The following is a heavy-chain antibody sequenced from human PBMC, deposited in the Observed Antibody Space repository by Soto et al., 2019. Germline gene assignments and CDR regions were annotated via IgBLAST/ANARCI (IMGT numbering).Heavy chain of an antibody. CDR3: ARAVGSSWYYYYGMDV. Sequence: EVQLVESGGGLIQPGGSLRLSCAASGFTVSSNYMSWVRQAPGKGLEWVSVIYSGGSTYYADSVKGRFTISRDNSKNTLYLQMNSLRAEDTAVYYCARAVGSSWYYYYGMDVWGQGTTVTVSS. CDR1: GFTVSSNY. J-gene: IGHJ6*02. V-gene: IGHV3-53*01. D-gene: IGHD6-13*01. CDR2: IYSGGST.